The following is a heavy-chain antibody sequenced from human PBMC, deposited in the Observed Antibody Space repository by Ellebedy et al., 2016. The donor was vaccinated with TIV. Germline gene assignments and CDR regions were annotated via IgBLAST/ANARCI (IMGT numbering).Heavy chain of an antibody. CDR1: GFTFNSYA. D-gene: IGHD3-10*01. V-gene: IGHV3-23*01. CDR3: AKGRESRGSGSDYFDY. J-gene: IGHJ4*01. Sequence: GESLKISCAASGFTFNSYAMNWVRQAPGKGLEWVSTISGSGGSTYYADSVNGRFTISRDNSKNTLYLQMNSLRAEDTAVYFCAKGRESRGSGSDYFDYWGQGTLVAVSS. CDR2: ISGSGGST.